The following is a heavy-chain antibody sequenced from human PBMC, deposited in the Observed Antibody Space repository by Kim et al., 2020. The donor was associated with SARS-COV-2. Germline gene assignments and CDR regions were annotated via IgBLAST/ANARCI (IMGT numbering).Heavy chain of an antibody. CDR1: SDSISSYY. V-gene: IGHV4-59*01. D-gene: IGHD6-13*01. CDR2: IYYSGST. Sequence: SETLSLTCTVSSDSISSYYWSWIRQLPGKGLEWLGYIYYSGSTDYNPSLKSRVTISWDTSKNQVSLDVTSVSAADTAVYYCTRSEGRGSWHKFDYWGQGMLDNVSS. J-gene: IGHJ4*02. CDR3: TRSEGRGSWHKFDY.